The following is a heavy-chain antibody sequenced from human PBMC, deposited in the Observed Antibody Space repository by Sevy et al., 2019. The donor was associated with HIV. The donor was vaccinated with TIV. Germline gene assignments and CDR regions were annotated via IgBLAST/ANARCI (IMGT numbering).Heavy chain of an antibody. D-gene: IGHD5-12*01. CDR1: GFTVSSNY. CDR2: IYSGGNT. CDR3: ARETISGYNL. V-gene: IGHV3-53*01. J-gene: IGHJ4*02. Sequence: GGSLRLSFAASGFTVSSNYMSWVRQAPGKGLEWVSAIYSGGNTYYADSVKGRFTISRDNSKNTVYLQINSLRAEDMAVYYCARETISGYNLWGQGTLVTVSS.